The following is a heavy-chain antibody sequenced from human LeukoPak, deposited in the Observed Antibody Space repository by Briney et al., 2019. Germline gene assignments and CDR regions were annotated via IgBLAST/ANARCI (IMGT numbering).Heavy chain of an antibody. CDR1: GGSFSPAH. J-gene: IGHJ4*02. V-gene: IGHV4-59*01. Sequence: PSETLSLTCTFSGGSFSPAHWSWIRQPPGKGLEWIGVICDNGNTDYNPSLKSRVTISVDTSKSQFSLKLSSLAAADTAVYYCATGRNPYKTGHWGQGTLVTVSS. CDR3: ATGRNPYKTGH. CDR2: ICDNGNT. D-gene: IGHD1-14*01.